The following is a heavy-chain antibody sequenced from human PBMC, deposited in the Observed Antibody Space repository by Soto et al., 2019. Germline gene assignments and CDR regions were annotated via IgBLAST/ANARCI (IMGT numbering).Heavy chain of an antibody. Sequence: GKGLEWVSSISGSGGSTYYEDSVKGRFTISRDNSKNTMYLQMNSRRAEDTAVYYCEKDLTLMIAVPAYRGQGTLVTVSS. J-gene: IGHJ4*02. V-gene: IGHV3-23*01. CDR3: EKDLTLMIAVPAY. D-gene: IGHD3-22*01. CDR2: ISGSGGST.